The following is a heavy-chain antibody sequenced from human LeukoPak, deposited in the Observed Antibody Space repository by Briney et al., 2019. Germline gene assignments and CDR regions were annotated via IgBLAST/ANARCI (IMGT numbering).Heavy chain of an antibody. CDR1: GFSLGTYS. CDR3: AKARGDGCHDDFGD. Sequence: GGSLSLSCVASGFSLGTYSMNWLRQAPGKGLEWISYIHSSSSPIYYADSVQGRFTISRDNGRKSLYLQMNTLRADDTAVYYCAKARGDGCHDDFGDWGQVALVTFSS. J-gene: IGHJ4*02. CDR2: IHSSSSPI. V-gene: IGHV3-48*01. D-gene: IGHD3-10*01.